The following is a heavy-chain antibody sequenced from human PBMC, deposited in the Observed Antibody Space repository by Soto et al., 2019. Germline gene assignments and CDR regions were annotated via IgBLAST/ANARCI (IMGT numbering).Heavy chain of an antibody. Sequence: ESGGGLVQPGGSLRISCAASGFTFSGYSMNWVRQAPGKGLEWLSYIDTSSKTIYYADSVKGRFIISRDNAKNSLYLQMNSLRDEDTAVYHCARGGVATIFGDSWGQGTLVTVSS. CDR1: GFTFSGYS. CDR3: ARGGVATIFGDS. D-gene: IGHD5-12*01. J-gene: IGHJ4*02. V-gene: IGHV3-48*02. CDR2: IDTSSKTI.